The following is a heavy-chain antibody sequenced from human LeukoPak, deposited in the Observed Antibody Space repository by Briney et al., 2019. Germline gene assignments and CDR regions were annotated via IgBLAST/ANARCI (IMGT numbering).Heavy chain of an antibody. J-gene: IGHJ4*03. CDR1: GESSSAFF. CDR3: ASRSLGIAAARCFDN. V-gene: IGHV4-34*01. D-gene: IGHD6-13*01. Sequence: SETLSLTCAVYGESSSAFFWSWIRQSPGTGLERIGEIDHRGSATYNPSLQSRLTISVDTSKNQFSLRLNSVTAADTGVYYCASRSLGIAAARCFDNWGQGPRSPS. CDR2: IDHRGSA.